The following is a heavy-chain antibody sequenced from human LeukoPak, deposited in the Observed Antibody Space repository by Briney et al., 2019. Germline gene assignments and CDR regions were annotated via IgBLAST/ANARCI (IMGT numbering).Heavy chain of an antibody. CDR2: INPNSGGT. CDR3: AGDWGWSSSWFGTFDY. Sequence: ASVKVSCKASGYTFTGYYMHWVRQAPGQGLEWMGWINPNSGGTNYAQKFQGRVTMTRDTSISTAYMELSRLRSDDTAVYYCAGDWGWSSSWFGTFDYWGQGTLVTVSS. CDR1: GYTFTGYY. V-gene: IGHV1-2*02. J-gene: IGHJ4*02. D-gene: IGHD6-13*01.